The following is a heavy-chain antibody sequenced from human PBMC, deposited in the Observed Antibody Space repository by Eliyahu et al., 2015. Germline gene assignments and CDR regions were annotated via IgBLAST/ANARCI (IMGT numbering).Heavy chain of an antibody. CDR2: ISGSSGMI. V-gene: IGHV3-48*02. Sequence: EVQLMESGGGLVQPGGSLRLSCAASGFTFSXYTITWVRQXPGKGLEWVSYISGSSGMIYYADSVKGRFTISRDNAKNSLYLQINSLRDEDTAVYYCAREGPFSRYCSGTACKRYVDYWGQGTLVTVSS. CDR1: GFTFSXYT. J-gene: IGHJ4*02. D-gene: IGHD2-2*01. CDR3: AREGPFSRYCSGTACKRYVDY.